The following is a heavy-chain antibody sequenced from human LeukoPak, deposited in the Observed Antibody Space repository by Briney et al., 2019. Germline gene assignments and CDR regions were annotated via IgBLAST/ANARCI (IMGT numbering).Heavy chain of an antibody. Sequence: SETLSLTCTVSGGYISSYYWSWIRQPAGKGLEWIGRIYTSENTDYNPSLKSRVTMSVDMSTSQFSLRLTSVTAADTAVYYCATERDYGDYSKSFYFMDVWGKGTTVTVSS. V-gene: IGHV4-4*07. D-gene: IGHD4-17*01. J-gene: IGHJ6*03. CDR3: ATERDYGDYSKSFYFMDV. CDR2: IYTSENT. CDR1: GGYISSYY.